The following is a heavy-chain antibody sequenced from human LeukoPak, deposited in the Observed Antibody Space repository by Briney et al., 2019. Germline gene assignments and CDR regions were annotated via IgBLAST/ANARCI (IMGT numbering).Heavy chain of an antibody. CDR2: ISSSGSTI. V-gene: IGHV3-48*03. Sequence: QSGGSLRLSCAASGFTFSSYEMNWVRQAPGKGLEWVSYISSSGSTIYYADSVKGRFTISRDNAKNSLYLQMNSLRAEDTAVYYCARSGLDILTGYYIPRRTYYFDYWGQGTLVTVSS. CDR3: ARSGLDILTGYYIPRRTYYFDY. J-gene: IGHJ4*02. CDR1: GFTFSSYE. D-gene: IGHD3-9*01.